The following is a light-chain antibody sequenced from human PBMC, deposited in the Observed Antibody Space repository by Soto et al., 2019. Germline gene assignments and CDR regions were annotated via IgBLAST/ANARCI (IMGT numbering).Light chain of an antibody. CDR1: QTISTY. CDR3: QQSYSRPRT. CDR2: AAS. Sequence: DIQMTQSPSSLSASVVDRVTITCLASQTISTYLNWYQQKPGKAPNLLIYAASNLESGVPSRFSGSGSGTDFTLTISSLQPEDFATYFCQQSYSRPRTFGQGTKVDIK. V-gene: IGKV1-39*01. J-gene: IGKJ1*01.